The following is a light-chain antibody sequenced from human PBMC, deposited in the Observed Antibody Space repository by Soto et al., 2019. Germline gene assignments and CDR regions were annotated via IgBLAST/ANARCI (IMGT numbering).Light chain of an antibody. CDR2: DVS. CDR3: SSYTSTSTLYV. V-gene: IGLV2-14*01. CDR1: SSDVGGYYY. J-gene: IGLJ1*01. Sequence: QSALTRLASVSVSAGQFISISCTGTSSDVGGYYYVSLYQQHPGKAPKLMSYDVSKRPSWGSKRFYGSTSGNTASLTISGLQAEEEADYYCSSYTSTSTLYVVGTGTKV.